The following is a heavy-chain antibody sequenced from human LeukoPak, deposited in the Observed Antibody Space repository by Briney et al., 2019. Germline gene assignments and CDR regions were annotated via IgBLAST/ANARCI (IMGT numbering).Heavy chain of an antibody. CDR1: GGTFSSYA. V-gene: IGHV1-69*06. CDR3: ARGRVSSSTWFSTYYYYFYMDV. D-gene: IGHD3-10*01. CDR2: IIPIFGTA. Sequence: SVKVSCKASGGTFSSYAISWVRQAPGQGLEWMGGIIPIFGTANYAQKFQGRVTITADKSTSTAYMELSSLRSEDTAVYFCARGRVSSSTWFSTYYYYFYMDVWGKGTTVTVSS. J-gene: IGHJ6*03.